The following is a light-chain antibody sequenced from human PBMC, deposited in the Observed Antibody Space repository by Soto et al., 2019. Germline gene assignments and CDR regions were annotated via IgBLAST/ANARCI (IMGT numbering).Light chain of an antibody. Sequence: DIPLTQSPSTLSASVGDRVTITCRASQRSGTWLACYQLQPGSAPNLLIDGAAMVNSGVPSRFSGSGSGAEFILTIDNLQPEDFATYYCQQYHLYWTFGPGTKVDI. V-gene: IGKV1-5*01. CDR1: QRSGTW. CDR3: QQYHLYWT. CDR2: GAA. J-gene: IGKJ1*01.